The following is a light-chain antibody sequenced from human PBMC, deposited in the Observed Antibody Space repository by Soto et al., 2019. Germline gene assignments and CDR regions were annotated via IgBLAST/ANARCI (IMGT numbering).Light chain of an antibody. J-gene: IGKJ3*01. CDR1: QGISNY. CDR2: GAS. CDR3: QKSNSAPIA. V-gene: IGKV1-27*01. Sequence: DIQMTQSPSSPSASVGDRVAITCRASQGISNYLAWYQQKPGKVPKLLISGASTLQSGVPSRFSGSGSGTDFTLTISSLQPEDVATYYCQKSNSAPIAFGPGTKVDVK.